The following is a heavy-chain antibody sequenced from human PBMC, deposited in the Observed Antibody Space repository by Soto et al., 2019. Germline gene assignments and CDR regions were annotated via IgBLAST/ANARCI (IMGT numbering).Heavy chain of an antibody. CDR2: IYYSGST. CDR3: ARGHDFWSGYPISPYYYYYMDV. CDR1: GGSISSYY. Sequence: SETLSLTCTVSGGSISSYYWSWIRQPPGKGLEWIGYIYYSGSTNYNPSLKSRVTISVDTSKNHFSLNLSSVTAADTAVYYCARGHDFWSGYPISPYYYYYMDVWGKGTTVTVSS. V-gene: IGHV4-59*01. J-gene: IGHJ6*03. D-gene: IGHD3-3*01.